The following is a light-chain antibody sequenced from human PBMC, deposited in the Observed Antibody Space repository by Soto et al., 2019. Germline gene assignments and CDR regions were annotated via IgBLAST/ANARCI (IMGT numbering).Light chain of an antibody. CDR3: QQYNTWRSIT. V-gene: IGKV3-15*01. CDR1: QSISSK. Sequence: EIVMTQSPATLSVSPGERATLSCRASQSISSKLGWYQQRPGQAPRLLIYGASTRAPGIPARFSGSGSGTEFTLTISSLQSEDFAVYYCQQYNTWRSITFGQGTRLEIK. J-gene: IGKJ5*01. CDR2: GAS.